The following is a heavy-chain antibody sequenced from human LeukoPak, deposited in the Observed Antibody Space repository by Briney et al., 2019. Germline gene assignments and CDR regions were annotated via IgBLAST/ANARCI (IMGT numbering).Heavy chain of an antibody. J-gene: IGHJ4*02. Sequence: GGSLRLSCAASGITFSSYAMSWVRQAPGKGLEWVSAISGSGGSTYYADSVKGRFTISRDNSKNTLYLQMNSLRAEDTAVYYCAKEGSHYDILTGYYRRAYFDYWGQGTLVTVSS. CDR1: GITFSSYA. V-gene: IGHV3-23*01. D-gene: IGHD3-9*01. CDR2: ISGSGGST. CDR3: AKEGSHYDILTGYYRRAYFDY.